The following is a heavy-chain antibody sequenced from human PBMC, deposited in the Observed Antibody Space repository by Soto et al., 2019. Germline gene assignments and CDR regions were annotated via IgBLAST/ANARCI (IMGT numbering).Heavy chain of an antibody. Sequence: QVQLQESGPGLVKPSQTLSLTCTVSGGSISSGNYYWSWIRQPPGKGLEWIGFISYSGTTHYSAYLRSRVSISVDTSKNQFSLDLSSVTAADTAVYYCATMGTPVTRLYYFDYWGQGTLVTVSS. D-gene: IGHD4-17*01. CDR1: GGSISSGNYY. CDR3: ATMGTPVTRLYYFDY. CDR2: ISYSGTT. V-gene: IGHV4-30-4*01. J-gene: IGHJ4*02.